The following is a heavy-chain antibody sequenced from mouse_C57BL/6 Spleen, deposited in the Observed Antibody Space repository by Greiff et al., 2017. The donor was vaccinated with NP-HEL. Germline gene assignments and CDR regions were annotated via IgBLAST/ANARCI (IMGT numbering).Heavy chain of an antibody. J-gene: IGHJ2*01. CDR3: ARHSSGFYYFDY. CDR1: GYTFTNYW. Sequence: VKLMESGAELVRPGTSVKMSCKASGYTFTNYWIGWAKQRPGHGLEWIGDIYPGGGYTNYNEKFKGKATLTADKSSSTAYMQFSSLTSEDSAIYYCARHSSGFYYFDYWGQGTTLTVSS. V-gene: IGHV1-63*01. CDR2: IYPGGGYT. D-gene: IGHD3-2*02.